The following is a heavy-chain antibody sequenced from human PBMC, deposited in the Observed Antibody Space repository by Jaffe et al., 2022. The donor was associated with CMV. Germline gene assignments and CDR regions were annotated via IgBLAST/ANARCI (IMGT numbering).Heavy chain of an antibody. V-gene: IGHV4-34*01. CDR1: GGSFSGYY. CDR2: INHSGST. J-gene: IGHJ6*03. CDR3: ARGYYDIFSYYYMDV. D-gene: IGHD3-9*01. Sequence: QVQLQQWGAGLLKPSETLSLTCAVYGGSFSGYYWSWIRQPPGKGLEWIGEINHSGSTNYNPSLKSRVTISVDTSKNQFSLKLSSVTAADTAVYYCARGYYDIFSYYYMDVWGKGTTVTVSS.